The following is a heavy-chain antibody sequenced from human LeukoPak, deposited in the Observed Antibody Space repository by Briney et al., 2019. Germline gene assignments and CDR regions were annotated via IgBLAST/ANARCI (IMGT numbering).Heavy chain of an antibody. CDR1: GGSISSSSYY. J-gene: IGHJ4*02. D-gene: IGHD6-13*01. CDR3: ARHPQLVRLFDY. CDR2: INHSGST. Sequence: PSETLSLTCTVSGGSISSSSYYWGWIRQPPGKGLEWIGEINHSGSTNYNPSLKSRVTISVDTSKNQFSLKLSSVTAADTAVYYCARHPQLVRLFDYWGQGTLVTVSS. V-gene: IGHV4-39*01.